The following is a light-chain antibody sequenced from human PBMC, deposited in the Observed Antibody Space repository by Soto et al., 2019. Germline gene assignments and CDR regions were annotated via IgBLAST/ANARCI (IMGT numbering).Light chain of an antibody. CDR2: KAS. CDR1: QSISSW. V-gene: IGKV1-5*03. J-gene: IGKJ4*01. Sequence: DIQMTQSPSTLSASVGERVTITFRASQSISSWLAWYQQKPGKAPKLLIYKASSLESGVPSRFSGSGSGTEFTLTISSLQPDDFATYYCQQYNSYSLTFGGGTKVDIK. CDR3: QQYNSYSLT.